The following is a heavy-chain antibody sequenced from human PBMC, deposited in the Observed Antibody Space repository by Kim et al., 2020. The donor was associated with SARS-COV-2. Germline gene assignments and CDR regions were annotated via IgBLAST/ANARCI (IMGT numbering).Heavy chain of an antibody. J-gene: IGHJ3*02. CDR3: ARMYGSGTVAFDI. V-gene: IGHV4-4*09. Sequence: NPSLKSRVTRSGDTSKNQFSLKLSSVTAADTAVYYCARMYGSGTVAFDIWGQGTMVTVSS. D-gene: IGHD3-10*01.